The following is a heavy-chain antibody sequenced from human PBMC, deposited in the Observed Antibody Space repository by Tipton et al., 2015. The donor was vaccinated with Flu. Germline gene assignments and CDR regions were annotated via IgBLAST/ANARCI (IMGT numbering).Heavy chain of an antibody. V-gene: IGHV3-23*01. CDR2: ISGSGGST. Sequence: SLRLSCAASGFTFSSYAMSWVRQAPGKGLEWVSAISGSGGSTYYADSVKGRFTISRDNSKNTLYLQMNSLRAEDTAVYYCAKPLYNRWGDVTPFDYWGQGTLVTVSS. J-gene: IGHJ4*02. CDR1: GFTFSSYA. CDR3: AKPLYNRWGDVTPFDY. D-gene: IGHD3-16*01.